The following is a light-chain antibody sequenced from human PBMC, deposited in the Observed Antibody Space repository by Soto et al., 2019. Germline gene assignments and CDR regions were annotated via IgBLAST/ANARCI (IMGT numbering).Light chain of an antibody. CDR1: QSISSR. CDR2: GAS. CDR3: QQYNNWPRA. V-gene: IGKV3D-15*01. Sequence: VVLAQSRCTLSLSTWGRATLACRASQSISSRFAWYQQRPGQSPRLLISGASMRASGVPVRFIGSGSGTDFTLTITRLEPEDFAVYYCQQYNNWPRAFGQGTKVDIK. J-gene: IGKJ1*01.